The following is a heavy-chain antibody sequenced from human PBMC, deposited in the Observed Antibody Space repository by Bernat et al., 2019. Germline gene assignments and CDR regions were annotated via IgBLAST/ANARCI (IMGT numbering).Heavy chain of an antibody. Sequence: VQLVESGGGLVQPGGSLKLSCAASGFTFSGSAMHWVRQAPGKGLEWVAVIWYDGSNKYYADSVKGRFTISRDKSKNTLYLQMNSLRAEDTAVYYCARDPRSSSLLWWYFDLWGRGTLVTVSS. V-gene: IGHV3-33*08. CDR3: ARDPRSSSLLWWYFDL. CDR2: IWYDGSNK. CDR1: GFTFSGSA. D-gene: IGHD6-13*01. J-gene: IGHJ2*01.